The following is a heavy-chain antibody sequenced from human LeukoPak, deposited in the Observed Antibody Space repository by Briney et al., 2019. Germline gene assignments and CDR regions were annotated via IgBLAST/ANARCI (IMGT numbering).Heavy chain of an antibody. J-gene: IGHJ4*02. CDR2: MNPNSGNT. V-gene: IGHV1-8*01. Sequence: GASVKVSCKASGYTFTSYDINWVRQASGQGLEWMGWMNPNSGNTGYARKFQGRVTMTRSTSISTAYMELSSLTSEDTAVYYYAVDFVGTTNVFDYWGQGTLVTVSS. D-gene: IGHD1-26*01. CDR1: GYTFTSYD. CDR3: AVDFVGTTNVFDY.